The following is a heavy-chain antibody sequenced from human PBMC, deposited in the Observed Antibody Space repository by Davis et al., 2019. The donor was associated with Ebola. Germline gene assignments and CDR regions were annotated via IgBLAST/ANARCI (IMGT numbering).Heavy chain of an antibody. V-gene: IGHV3-7*03. D-gene: IGHD3-22*01. Sequence: PGGSLRLSCAASGFTFSDYYMSWVRQAPGKGLEWVANIKQDGSEKYYVDSVKGRFTISRDNAKNSLYLQMNSLRAEDTAVYYCARAFSSGSITPFDYWGQGTLVTVSS. CDR1: GFTFSDYY. CDR2: IKQDGSEK. J-gene: IGHJ4*02. CDR3: ARAFSSGSITPFDY.